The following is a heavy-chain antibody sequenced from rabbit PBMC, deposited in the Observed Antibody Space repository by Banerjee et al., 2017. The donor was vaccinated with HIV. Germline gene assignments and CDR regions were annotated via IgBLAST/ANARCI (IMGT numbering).Heavy chain of an antibody. CDR3: ARGFYAGAAADGYAPYFNL. J-gene: IGHJ4*01. CDR1: GFSFSSSYY. V-gene: IGHV1S40*01. Sequence: QSLEESGGDLVKPGASLTLTCTASGFSFSSSYYMCWVRQAPGKGLEWIGCIYTSSGSTWYASWAKGRFTISKTSSTTVTLQMTSLTAADTATYFCARGFYAGAAADGYAPYFNLWGPGTLVTVS. CDR2: IYTSSGST. D-gene: IGHD4-2*01.